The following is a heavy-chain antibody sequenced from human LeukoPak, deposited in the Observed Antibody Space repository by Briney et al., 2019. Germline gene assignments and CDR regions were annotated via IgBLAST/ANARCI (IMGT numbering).Heavy chain of an antibody. CDR1: GFTVSSNY. Sequence: GGSLRLSCAASGFTVSSNYMSWVRQAPGKGLEWVSVIYSGGSTYYADSVKGRFTISRDNSKNTLYLQMNSLRAEDTAVYYCARGLGIPSLPYYGMDVWGQGTTVTVSS. D-gene: IGHD7-27*01. CDR3: ARGLGIPSLPYYGMDV. CDR2: IYSGGST. V-gene: IGHV3-53*01. J-gene: IGHJ6*02.